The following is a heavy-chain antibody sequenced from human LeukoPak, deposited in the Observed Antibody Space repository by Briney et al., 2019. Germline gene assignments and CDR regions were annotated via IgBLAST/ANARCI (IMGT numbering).Heavy chain of an antibody. D-gene: IGHD6-19*01. Sequence: GESLKISCKASGYAFTHSWIGWVRQMPGKGLEWVGVVFPGDSDTRYSPSFQGQVTISADKSTMTAYLQWSGLKASDTAIYYCVRHITSSGWSHFDYWGQGTLVTVSS. V-gene: IGHV5-51*01. J-gene: IGHJ4*02. CDR1: GYAFTHSW. CDR3: VRHITSSGWSHFDY. CDR2: VFPGDSDT.